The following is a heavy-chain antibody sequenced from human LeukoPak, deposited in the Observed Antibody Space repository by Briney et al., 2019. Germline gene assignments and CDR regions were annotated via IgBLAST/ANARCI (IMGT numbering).Heavy chain of an antibody. D-gene: IGHD6-19*01. J-gene: IGHJ6*03. Sequence: ASVKVSCKASGYTFTNYGISWVRQAPGQGLEWMGWISAYNGNTNYAQKLQGRVTMTTDTSTSTAYMELRSLRSDDTAVYYCARAVAGTWGYYYYMDVWGKGTTVTVSS. CDR2: ISAYNGNT. CDR3: ARAVAGTWGYYYYMDV. CDR1: GYTFTNYG. V-gene: IGHV1-18*01.